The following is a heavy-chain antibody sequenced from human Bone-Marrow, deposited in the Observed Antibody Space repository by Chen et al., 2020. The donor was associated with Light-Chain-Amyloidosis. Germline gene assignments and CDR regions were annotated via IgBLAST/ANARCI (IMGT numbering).Heavy chain of an antibody. Sequence: QLQLQESGPGLVKPSETLSLTCTVSGGSFSSSAYYWGWIRQPPGKGLEWIGSIYYRGSTYYNPSLESRVTISVDTSKNQFSLKLSSVTAADTAVYYCARQEKSYYDILPGYFDPYYFDYWGQGTLVTVSS. D-gene: IGHD3-9*01. CDR3: ARQEKSYYDILPGYFDPYYFDY. CDR2: IYYRGST. CDR1: GGSFSSSAYY. V-gene: IGHV4-39*01. J-gene: IGHJ4*02.